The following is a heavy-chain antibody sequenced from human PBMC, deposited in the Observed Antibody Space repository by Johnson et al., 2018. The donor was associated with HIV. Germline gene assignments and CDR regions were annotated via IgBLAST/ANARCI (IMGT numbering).Heavy chain of an antibody. V-gene: IGHV3-7*05. J-gene: IGHJ3*02. CDR2: INQDGSEK. D-gene: IGHD3-16*01. Sequence: VQLVESGGGLVQPGGSLRLSCAASQFIFSNYWMNWVRQAPGKGLEWVANINQDGSEKYYLDCMKGRFTISRDNAKNSLFLQMDSLRADDTAVYYCPKRAQLGTAWYVNAFDIWGQGIMVTVSS. CDR1: QFIFSNYW. CDR3: PKRAQLGTAWYVNAFDI.